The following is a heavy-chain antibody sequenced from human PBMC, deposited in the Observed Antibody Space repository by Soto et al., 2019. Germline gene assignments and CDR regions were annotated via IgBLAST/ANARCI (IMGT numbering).Heavy chain of an antibody. CDR2: ISGSGGTT. D-gene: IGHD2-2*01. Sequence: EVQLLESGGGLVQPGGSLRLSCAASGFTFSSYAMTWIRQAPGKGLEWVSGISGSGGTTYYSDSVKGRFTISRDNFKNTVYLQMNSLIADDTALYYCAKMILFVAAASSDRFVPWCQGTPVTVSS. V-gene: IGHV3-23*01. CDR1: GFTFSSYA. J-gene: IGHJ5*02. CDR3: AKMILFVAAASSDRFVP.